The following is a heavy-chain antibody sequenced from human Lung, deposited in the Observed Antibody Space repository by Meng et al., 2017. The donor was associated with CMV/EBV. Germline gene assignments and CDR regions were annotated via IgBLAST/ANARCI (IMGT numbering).Heavy chain of an antibody. CDR2: LYPDGST. CDR3: ARTPVRFCNTHMCYAFDY. CDR1: SDSITNYF. D-gene: IGHD2-2*01. Sequence: EQLQESAQRLVKPSEPLSVTCIVSSDSITNYFWSWVRQPAGKGLEWIGRLYPDGSTDYNPSLSSRLTLSLDTSKIRFSLKLRSVTAADTAIYYCARTPVRFCNTHMCYAFDYWGQGALVTVSS. J-gene: IGHJ4*02. V-gene: IGHV4-4*07.